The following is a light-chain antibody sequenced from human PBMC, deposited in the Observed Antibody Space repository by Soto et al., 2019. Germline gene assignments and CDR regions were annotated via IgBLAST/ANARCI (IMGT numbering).Light chain of an antibody. CDR1: QSVSSN. Sequence: EIVMTQSPVTLSVSPGERVTLSCRASQSVSSNLAWYQQKPGQAPSLLIYGAFTRATGIPARFSGTGSGTEFTLTISSLQSEDFELYYCQQYNDWPLTLGQGTKVDIK. J-gene: IGKJ1*01. V-gene: IGKV3-15*01. CDR3: QQYNDWPLT. CDR2: GAF.